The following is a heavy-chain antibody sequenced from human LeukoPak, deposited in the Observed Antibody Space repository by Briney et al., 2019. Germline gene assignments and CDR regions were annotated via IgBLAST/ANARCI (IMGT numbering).Heavy chain of an antibody. CDR3: AREEPVGTDGF. CDR1: GGSLSSYG. V-gene: IGHV1-69*13. J-gene: IGHJ1*01. CDR2: RVPILWPT. Sequence: SVQASCQACGGSLSSYGISWLQQAPGPGLEWMGGRVPILWPTNLAQKFQGRHTITADESTSTAYMELNGLSVEDTAVYYCAREEPVGTDGFWGQGTLVTVS. D-gene: IGHD5-24*01.